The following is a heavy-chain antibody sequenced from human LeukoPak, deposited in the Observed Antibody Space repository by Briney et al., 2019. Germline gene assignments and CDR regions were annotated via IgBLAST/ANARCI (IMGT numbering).Heavy chain of an antibody. Sequence: SETLSLTCAVYGGSFSGYYWSWIRQPPGKGLEWIGEISHSGSTNYNPSLKSRVTISVDTSKNQFSLKLSSVTAADTAVYYCARADPPGIGSSWYWYNWFDPWGQGTLVTVSS. CDR2: ISHSGST. CDR1: GGSFSGYY. CDR3: ARADPPGIGSSWYWYNWFDP. D-gene: IGHD6-13*01. J-gene: IGHJ5*02. V-gene: IGHV4-34*01.